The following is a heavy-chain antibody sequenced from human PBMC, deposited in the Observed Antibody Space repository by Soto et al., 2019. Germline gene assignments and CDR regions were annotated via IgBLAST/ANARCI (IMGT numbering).Heavy chain of an antibody. V-gene: IGHV3-30-3*01. CDR3: AGGTIVNFDY. J-gene: IGHJ4*02. D-gene: IGHD2-21*01. CDR1: GFTFSSYA. CDR2: ISYDGSNK. Sequence: PGGSLRLSCAASGFTFSSYAMHWVRQAPGKGLEWVAVISYDGSNKYYADSVKGRFTISRDNSKNKLYLQMNSLRAEDTAVYYCAGGTIVNFDYWGQGTLVTVSS.